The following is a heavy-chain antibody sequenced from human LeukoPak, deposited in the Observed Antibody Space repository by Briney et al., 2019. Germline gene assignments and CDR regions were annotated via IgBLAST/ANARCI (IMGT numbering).Heavy chain of an antibody. CDR1: GGTFSSYA. CDR2: IIPIFGTA. Sequence: ASVKVSCKASGGTFSSYAISWVRQAPGQGLEWMGGIIPIFGTANYAQKFQGRVTMTTDTSTSTAYMELRSLRSDDTAVYYCARDRRDGYNYYFDYWGQGTLVTVSS. D-gene: IGHD5-24*01. V-gene: IGHV1-69*05. J-gene: IGHJ4*02. CDR3: ARDRRDGYNYYFDY.